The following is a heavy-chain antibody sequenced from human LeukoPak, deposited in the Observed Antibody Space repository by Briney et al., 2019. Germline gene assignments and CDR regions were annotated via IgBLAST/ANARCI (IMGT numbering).Heavy chain of an antibody. V-gene: IGHV5-51*01. Sequence: KPGESLKISCKGSGYSFTSYWIGWVRQMPGRGLEWMGVIYPGDSDTRYSPSFQGQVTISADKSISTAYLQWSSLKASDTAMYYCARRGFCSGGSCFSAHFDFWGQGTLLTVSS. J-gene: IGHJ4*02. CDR2: IYPGDSDT. D-gene: IGHD2-15*01. CDR3: ARRGFCSGGSCFSAHFDF. CDR1: GYSFTSYW.